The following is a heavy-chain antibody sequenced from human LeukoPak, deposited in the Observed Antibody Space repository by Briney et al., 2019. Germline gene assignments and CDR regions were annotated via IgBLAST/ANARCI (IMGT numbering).Heavy chain of an antibody. CDR2: ITWDGGST. D-gene: IGHD1-26*01. J-gene: IGHJ3*02. V-gene: IGHV3-43D*04. Sequence: GGSLRLSCATSGFTFNDYAMHWVRQAPGKGLEWVSLITWDGGSTYYADSVKGRFTISRDNSENTLYLQMNSLRAEDSAIYYCAKAFRIVGIGNPDDAFDIWGQGTVVTVSS. CDR1: GFTFNDYA. CDR3: AKAFRIVGIGNPDDAFDI.